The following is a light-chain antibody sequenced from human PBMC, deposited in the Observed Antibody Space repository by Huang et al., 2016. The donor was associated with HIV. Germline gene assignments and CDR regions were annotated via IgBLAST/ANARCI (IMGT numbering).Light chain of an antibody. V-gene: IGKV1-5*03. CDR3: QQYKTYLYT. J-gene: IGKJ2*01. Sequence: DIQMTQSPSTLSASVGDRVSITCRASQNINTWLAWYQQQPGKAPTLLVYRASSLQSGVPSRFAGSGAGTEFTLTINNLQADDVATYYCQQYKTYLYTFGQGTKLEI. CDR1: QNINTW. CDR2: RAS.